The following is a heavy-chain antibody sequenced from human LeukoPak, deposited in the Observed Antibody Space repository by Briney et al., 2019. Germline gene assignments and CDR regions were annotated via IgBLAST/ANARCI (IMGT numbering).Heavy chain of an antibody. J-gene: IGHJ4*02. CDR3: ASLPAAGIDY. D-gene: IGHD6-13*01. Sequence: GGSLRLSCAASGFTFSSYSMNWVRQAPGKGLEWVSSISSSSSYIYYADSVKGRFTISRDNAKNSLYLQMNSLRAEDTAVYYCASLPAAGIDYWGQGTLVTVSS. CDR1: GFTFSSYS. CDR2: ISSSSSYI. V-gene: IGHV3-21*01.